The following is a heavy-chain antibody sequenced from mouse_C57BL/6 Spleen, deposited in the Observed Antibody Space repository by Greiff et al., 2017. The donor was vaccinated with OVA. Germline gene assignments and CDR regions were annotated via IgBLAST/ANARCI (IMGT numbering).Heavy chain of an antibody. Sequence: EVKLMESGPGLVKPSQSLSLTCSVTGYSITSGYYWNWIRQFPGNKLEWMGYISYDGSNNYNPSLKNRISITRDTSKNQCFLKLNSVTTEDTATYYCARGSDSSGYGYWGQGTPLTVSS. CDR3: ARGSDSSGYGY. CDR2: ISYDGSN. D-gene: IGHD3-2*02. CDR1: GYSITSGYY. J-gene: IGHJ2*01. V-gene: IGHV3-6*01.